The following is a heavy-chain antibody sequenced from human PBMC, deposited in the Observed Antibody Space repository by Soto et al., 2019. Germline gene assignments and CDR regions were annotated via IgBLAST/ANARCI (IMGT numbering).Heavy chain of an antibody. V-gene: IGHV1-69*02. D-gene: IGHD3-22*01. Sequence: SVKVSCKASGGTFSSYTISWVRQAPGQGLEWLGRIIPILGIANYAQKFQGRVTITADKSTSTAYMELSSLRSEDTAVYYCAARYYYDSSGYYYYYYGMDVWGQGTTVTVSS. J-gene: IGHJ6*02. CDR2: IIPILGIA. CDR3: AARYYYDSSGYYYYYYGMDV. CDR1: GGTFSSYT.